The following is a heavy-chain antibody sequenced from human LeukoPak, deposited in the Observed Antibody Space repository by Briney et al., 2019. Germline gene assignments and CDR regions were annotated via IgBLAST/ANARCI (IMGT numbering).Heavy chain of an antibody. CDR2: ISSSSSTI. Sequence: PGGSLRLSCAASGFTFSSYTMNWVRQAPGKGLEWVSYISSSSSTIYYADSVKGRFTISRDNAKNSLYLQMNSLRAEDTAVYYCARDLGYCSGGSCYSGDFDYWGQGTLVTVSS. CDR3: ARDLGYCSGGSCYSGDFDY. D-gene: IGHD2-15*01. CDR1: GFTFSSYT. V-gene: IGHV3-48*04. J-gene: IGHJ4*02.